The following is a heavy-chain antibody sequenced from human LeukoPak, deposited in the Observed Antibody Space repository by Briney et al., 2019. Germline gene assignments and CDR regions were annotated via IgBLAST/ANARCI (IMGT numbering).Heavy chain of an antibody. CDR1: GFIFSSYG. J-gene: IGHJ4*02. CDR3: ARVGGSWELLL. D-gene: IGHD1-26*01. V-gene: IGHV3-74*01. Sequence: PGGSLRLSCAASGFIFSSYGFYWVRQVPGKGLEYVSRIDNDGRGTTYADSVKGRYTISRDNTKNTVYLQMNSLRGDDTAVYFCARVGGSWELLLWGQGTLVTVS. CDR2: IDNDGRGT.